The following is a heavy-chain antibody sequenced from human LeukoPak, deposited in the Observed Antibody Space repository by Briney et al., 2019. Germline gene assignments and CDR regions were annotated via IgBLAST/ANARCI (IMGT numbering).Heavy chain of an antibody. V-gene: IGHV4-34*01. D-gene: IGHD4/OR15-4a*01. J-gene: IGHJ4*02. CDR1: GGSFSGYY. CDR3: AREGRLTFDY. CDR2: INHSGST. Sequence: SATLSLTCAVYGGSFSGYYWSWIRQPPGKGLEWIGEINHSGSTNYNPSLKSRVTISVDTSKNQFSLKLSSVTAADTAVYYCAREGRLTFDYWGQGTLVTVSS.